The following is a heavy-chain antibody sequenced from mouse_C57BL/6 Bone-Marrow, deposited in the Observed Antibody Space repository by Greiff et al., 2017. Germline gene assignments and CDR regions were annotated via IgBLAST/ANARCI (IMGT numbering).Heavy chain of an antibody. CDR3: ARRGYYGSSFPFAY. Sequence: VQLQQPGAELVKPGASVKLSCKASGYTFTSYWMHWVKQRPGQGLEWIGMIHPNSGSTNYNEKFKSKATLTVDKSSSTAYMQLSSLTSEDSAVYYCARRGYYGSSFPFAYGGQGTLVTVSA. V-gene: IGHV1-64*01. CDR2: IHPNSGST. D-gene: IGHD1-1*01. J-gene: IGHJ3*01. CDR1: GYTFTSYW.